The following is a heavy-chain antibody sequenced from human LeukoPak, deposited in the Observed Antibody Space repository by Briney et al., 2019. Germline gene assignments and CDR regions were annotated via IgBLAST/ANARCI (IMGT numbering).Heavy chain of an antibody. CDR1: GFTFSEYW. J-gene: IGHJ4*02. Sequence: GGSLRLSCAASGFTFSEYWMSWVRQAPGKGLEWVANIKEDGSDKYYVDSVKDRFTISKDNAKNSLYLQMNSLRAEDTAVYYCASLRGDTAMVAFEYWGQGTLVTVSS. D-gene: IGHD5-18*01. CDR2: IKEDGSDK. CDR3: ASLRGDTAMVAFEY. V-gene: IGHV3-7*01.